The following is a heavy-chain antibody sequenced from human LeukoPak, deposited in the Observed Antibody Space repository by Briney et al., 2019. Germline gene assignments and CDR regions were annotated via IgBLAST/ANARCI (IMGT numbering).Heavy chain of an antibody. CDR1: GFTFSNYW. D-gene: IGHD6-6*01. J-gene: IGHJ4*02. V-gene: IGHV3-74*01. Sequence: GGSLRLSCAASGFTFSNYWMHWVRQRPGKGLVWVSRISPDGSSTTYADCVKGRFIISRDNAQNTVYLQMSSLRLEDTAVYYCAREYSSSSGRAFDYWGQGTLVTASS. CDR2: ISPDGSST. CDR3: AREYSSSSGRAFDY.